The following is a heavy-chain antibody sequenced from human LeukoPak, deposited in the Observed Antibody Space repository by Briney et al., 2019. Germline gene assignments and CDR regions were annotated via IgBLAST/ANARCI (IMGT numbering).Heavy chain of an antibody. CDR3: ARGRGATIARFDY. J-gene: IGHJ4*02. V-gene: IGHV4-34*01. D-gene: IGHD5-12*01. CDR1: GGSFSGYY. CDR2: INHSGST. Sequence: SETLSLTCAVYGGSFSGYYWSWICQPPGKGLEWIGEINHSGSTNYNPSLKSRVTISVDTSKNQFSLKLSSVTAADTAVYYCARGRGATIARFDYWGQGTLVTVSS.